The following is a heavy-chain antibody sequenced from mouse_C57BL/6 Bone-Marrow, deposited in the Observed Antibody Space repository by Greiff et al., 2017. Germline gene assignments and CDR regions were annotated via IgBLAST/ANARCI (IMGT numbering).Heavy chain of an antibody. V-gene: IGHV1-42*01. CDR2: INPSTGGT. Sequence: VQLQQSGPELVKPGASVKISCKASGYSFTGYYMNWVKQSPEKSLEWIGEINPSTGGTTYNQKFKAKATLTVDKSSSTAYMQLKSLTSEDSAVYYCARDGYGGFAYWGQGTRVTVSA. CDR3: ARDGYGGFAY. CDR1: GYSFTGYY. J-gene: IGHJ3*01. D-gene: IGHD2-2*01.